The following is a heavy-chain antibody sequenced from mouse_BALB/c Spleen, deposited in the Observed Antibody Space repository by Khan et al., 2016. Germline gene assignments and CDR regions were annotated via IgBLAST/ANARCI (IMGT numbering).Heavy chain of an antibody. D-gene: IGHD1-1*01. V-gene: IGHV9-3*02. Sequence: QIQLVQSGPELMKPGETVKISCKASGYTFTNYGMNWVKQAPGKGLKWMGWINTNTGEPTYAAEFKGRFAFSLETSASTAYLQINNLKDEDTSTYFCAEDYYGSNWFAFWGRGTLVTVSA. CDR3: AEDYYGSNWFAF. CDR2: INTNTGEP. CDR1: GYTFTNYG. J-gene: IGHJ3*01.